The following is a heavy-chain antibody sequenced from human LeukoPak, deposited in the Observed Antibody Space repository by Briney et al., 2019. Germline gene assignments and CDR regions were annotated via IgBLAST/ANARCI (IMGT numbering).Heavy chain of an antibody. V-gene: IGHV4-39*01. D-gene: IGHD2-15*01. Sequence: SETLSLTCTVSGVDIYSSTYYWAWIRQPPGKGLEFIGSIYSNEDTYSNPSLKSRLTISVDTSTNQFSLRLNSVTAADTAVYFCARQLAAGNDAFDIWGQGTMVTVSS. CDR1: GVDIYSSTYY. CDR3: ARQLAAGNDAFDI. CDR2: IYSNEDT. J-gene: IGHJ3*02.